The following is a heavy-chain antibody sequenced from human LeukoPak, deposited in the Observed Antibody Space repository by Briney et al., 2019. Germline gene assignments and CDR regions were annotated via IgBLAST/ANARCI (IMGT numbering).Heavy chain of an antibody. CDR2: ITSSSSYI. V-gene: IGHV3-21*01. CDR1: GFTLSTYD. D-gene: IGHD3-22*01. Sequence: PGGSLRLSCAASGFTLSTYDMHWVRQAPGKGLEWVSSITSSSSYIYYADSVKGRFTISRDNAKKSVYLQMNSLRAEDTAVYYCARVDYYDSAFDYWGQGTLVTVSS. CDR3: ARVDYYDSAFDY. J-gene: IGHJ4*02.